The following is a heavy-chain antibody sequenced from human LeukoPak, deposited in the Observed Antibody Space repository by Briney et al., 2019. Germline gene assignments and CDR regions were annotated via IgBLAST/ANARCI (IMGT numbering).Heavy chain of an antibody. D-gene: IGHD3-22*01. CDR2: SSVYNGNT. V-gene: IGHV1-18*01. CDR1: GYIFTSYG. J-gene: IGHJ5*02. Sequence: ASVKVSCKASGYIFTSYGISWVRQAPGQGLEWMGWSSVYNGNTNYPQRRQGRVTMTTDTSTTTAYMELRSLRSDDTAVYYCARDINGYYYDSHGYYPTDLWGQGTLVTVSS. CDR3: ARDINGYYYDSHGYYPTDL.